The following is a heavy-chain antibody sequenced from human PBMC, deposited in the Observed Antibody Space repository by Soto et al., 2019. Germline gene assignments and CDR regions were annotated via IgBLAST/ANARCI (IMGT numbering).Heavy chain of an antibody. CDR1: GFTFSSYG. CDR2: ISYDGSNK. CDR3: ATWAPNCSGGSCYFDY. V-gene: IGHV3-30*03. J-gene: IGHJ4*02. Sequence: QVQLVESGGGVVQPGRSLRLSCAASGFTFSSYGMHWVRQAPGKGLEWVAVISYDGSNKYYADSVKGRFTISRDNSKNTLYLQMNSRRAEDTALYYCATWAPNCSGGSCYFDYWGQGTLVTVSS. D-gene: IGHD2-15*01.